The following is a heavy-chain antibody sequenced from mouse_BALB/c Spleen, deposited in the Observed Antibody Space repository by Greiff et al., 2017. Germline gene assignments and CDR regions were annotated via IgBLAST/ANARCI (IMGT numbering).Heavy chain of an antibody. D-gene: IGHD2-3*01. Sequence: EVKLMESGPGLVKPSQSLSLTCTVTGYSITSDYAWNWIRQFPGNKLEWMGYISYSGSTSYNPSLKSRISITRDTSKNQFFLQLNSVTTEDTATYYCASSYDGYPYAMDYWGQGTSVTVSS. V-gene: IGHV3-2*02. CDR1: GYSITSDYA. CDR3: ASSYDGYPYAMDY. CDR2: ISYSGST. J-gene: IGHJ4*01.